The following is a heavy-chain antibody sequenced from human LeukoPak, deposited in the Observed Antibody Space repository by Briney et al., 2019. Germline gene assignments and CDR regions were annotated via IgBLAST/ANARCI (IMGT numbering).Heavy chain of an antibody. D-gene: IGHD6-13*01. J-gene: IGHJ4*02. Sequence: SETLSLTCTVSGGSISSGSYYWSWIRQPAGKGLEWIGRIYTSGSTNYNPSLKSRVTISVDTSKNQFSLELSSVTAADTAVYYCARVSIAAAGTGVDYWGQGTLVTVSS. CDR3: ARVSIAAAGTGVDY. CDR1: GGSISSGSYY. V-gene: IGHV4-61*02. CDR2: IYTSGST.